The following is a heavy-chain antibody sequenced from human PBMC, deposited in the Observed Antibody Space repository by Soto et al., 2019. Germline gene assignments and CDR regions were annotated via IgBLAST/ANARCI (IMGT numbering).Heavy chain of an antibody. Sequence: EVQLVESGGGLVQPGGSLRLSCAASGFTFSSYAMHWVRQAPGKGLEYVSAITSNGGNTDYARSVKGRFTISRDNSKNTLYLQMGSLRAEDMAVDYCARRIPFGYGMDVWGQGTTVTVSS. CDR2: ITSNGGNT. CDR1: GFTFSSYA. J-gene: IGHJ6*02. V-gene: IGHV3-64*01. CDR3: ARRIPFGYGMDV. D-gene: IGHD2-21*01.